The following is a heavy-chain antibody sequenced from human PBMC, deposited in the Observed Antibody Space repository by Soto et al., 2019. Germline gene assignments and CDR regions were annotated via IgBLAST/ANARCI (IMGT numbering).Heavy chain of an antibody. D-gene: IGHD4-17*01. Sequence: SETLSLTCTVSGGSISSYYWSWIRQPPGKGLEWIGYIYYSGSTNYNPSLKSRVTISVDTSKNQFSLKLSSVTAADTAVYYCARGVGGTAYGDHNYFDYWGQGTSVT. J-gene: IGHJ4*02. CDR3: ARGVGGTAYGDHNYFDY. CDR2: IYYSGST. CDR1: GGSISSYY. V-gene: IGHV4-59*01.